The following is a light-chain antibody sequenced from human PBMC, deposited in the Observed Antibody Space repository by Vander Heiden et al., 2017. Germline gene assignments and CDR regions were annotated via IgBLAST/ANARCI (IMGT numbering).Light chain of an antibody. CDR3: QQYYSYPFT. Sequence: ALRMTQSPSSFSASTGDRVTITCRASQGISSYLAWYQQKPGKAPKLLIYAASTLQSGVPSRFSDSGSGTDFTLTISCLQSEDFATYYCQQYYSYPFTFGPGTKVDIK. V-gene: IGKV1-8*01. J-gene: IGKJ3*01. CDR1: QGISSY. CDR2: AAS.